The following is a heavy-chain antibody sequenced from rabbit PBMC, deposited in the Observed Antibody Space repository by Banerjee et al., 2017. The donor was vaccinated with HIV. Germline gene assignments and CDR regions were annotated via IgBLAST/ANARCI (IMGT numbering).Heavy chain of an antibody. CDR2: IDAGSGGST. V-gene: IGHV1S45*01. CDR3: ARDLAGVIGWNFGL. CDR1: GFSFSSSYW. Sequence: EESGGDLVKPEGSLTLTCTASGFSFSSSYWICWVRQAPGKGLEWIACIDAGSGGSTYYASWAKGRFTISKTSSTTVTLQMTSLTAADTATYFCARDLAGVIGWNFGLWGPGTLVTVS. D-gene: IGHD4-1*01. J-gene: IGHJ4*01.